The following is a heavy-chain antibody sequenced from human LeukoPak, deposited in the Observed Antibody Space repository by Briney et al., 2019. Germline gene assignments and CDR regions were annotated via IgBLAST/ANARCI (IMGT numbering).Heavy chain of an antibody. Sequence: GRSLRLSCAASGFTFTNYGMHWVRQAPGKGREWGGVVSSDATNKYYADSVKGRFTISKENSKNTLYLQMNSLRGEDTAVYYCAKGRVWFGELFFTMDVWGQGTTVTVSS. J-gene: IGHJ6*02. CDR2: VSSDATNK. V-gene: IGHV3-30*18. CDR1: GFTFTNYG. D-gene: IGHD3-10*01. CDR3: AKGRVWFGELFFTMDV.